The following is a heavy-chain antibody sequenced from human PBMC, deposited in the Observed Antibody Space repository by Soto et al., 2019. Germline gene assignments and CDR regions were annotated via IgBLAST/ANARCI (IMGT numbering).Heavy chain of an antibody. CDR1: GGSISSYY. Sequence: NPSETLSLTCTVSGGSISSYYWSWIRQPPGKGLEWIGYIYYSGSTNYNPSLKSRVTISVDTSKNQFSLKLSSVTAADTAVDYCARVGRGYSYGRHYYYYGMDVWGQGTTVTVSS. CDR3: ARVGRGYSYGRHYYYYGMDV. V-gene: IGHV4-59*01. CDR2: IYYSGST. J-gene: IGHJ6*02. D-gene: IGHD5-18*01.